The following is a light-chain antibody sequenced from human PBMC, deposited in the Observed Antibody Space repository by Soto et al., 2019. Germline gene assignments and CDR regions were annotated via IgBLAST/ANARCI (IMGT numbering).Light chain of an antibody. V-gene: IGKV3-15*01. J-gene: IGKJ1*01. CDR1: QSVSSK. CDR3: QQYNNWPRT. Sequence: EIVMTQSPATLSVSPGAGAPLSCRASQSVSSKLAWYQQKPGQAPRLLIYGASTRATGIPARFSGSGSGTEFTLTISSLQSEDFAVYYCQQYNNWPRTFGQGTKVDIK. CDR2: GAS.